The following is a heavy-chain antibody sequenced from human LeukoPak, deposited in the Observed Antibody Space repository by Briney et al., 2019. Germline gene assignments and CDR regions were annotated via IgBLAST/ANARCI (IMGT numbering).Heavy chain of an antibody. Sequence: ASVKVSCKASGYTFTSYGISWVRQAPGQGLEWMGWISAYNGNTNYAQKLQGRVTMATDTSTSTAYMELRSLRSDDTAVYYCARVPHYYYYYYMDVWGKGTTVTVSS. CDR2: ISAYNGNT. J-gene: IGHJ6*03. V-gene: IGHV1-18*01. CDR3: ARVPHYYYYYYMDV. CDR1: GYTFTSYG.